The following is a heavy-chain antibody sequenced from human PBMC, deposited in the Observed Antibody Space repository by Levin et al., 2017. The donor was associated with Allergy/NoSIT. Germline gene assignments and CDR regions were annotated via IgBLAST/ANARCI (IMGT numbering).Heavy chain of an antibody. V-gene: IGHV1-69*04. CDR1: GGTFSSSA. Sequence: SVKVSCKASGGTFSSSAISWLRQAPGQGLEWMGRIIPILGMTNYAQKFQGRVTITADKSTSTAYMELSSLRSEDTAVYYCARSIYGSGATAFDYWGQGTLVTVSS. D-gene: IGHD3-10*01. J-gene: IGHJ4*02. CDR2: IIPILGMT. CDR3: ARSIYGSGATAFDY.